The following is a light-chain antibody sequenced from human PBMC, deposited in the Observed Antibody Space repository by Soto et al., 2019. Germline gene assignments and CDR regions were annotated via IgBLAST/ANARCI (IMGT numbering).Light chain of an antibody. CDR2: WAS. J-gene: IGKJ2*02. V-gene: IGKV4-1*01. Sequence: DIVMTQSPDSLDVSLGERATINCESSQSVLYSSNNKNYLAWYQQKPGQPPKLLISWASTRESGVPDRFSGSGSGTDFTLTISSLQAEDVAVYHCQQYYSTPSTFGQGTNLEIK. CDR1: QSVLYSSNNKNY. CDR3: QQYYSTPST.